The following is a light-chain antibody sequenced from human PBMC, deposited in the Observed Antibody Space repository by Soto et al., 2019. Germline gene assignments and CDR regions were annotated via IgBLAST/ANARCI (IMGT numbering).Light chain of an antibody. V-gene: IGLV1-40*01. CDR2: GNS. Sequence: QSVLTQPPSVSGAPGERVTISCTGSSSNIGAGYDVHWYQQPPGTAPKLLIYGNSNRPSGVPDRFSGSKSGTSPSLAITGLRAENEADDYCQSYAGSLSVPVVFGGGTTLTVL. CDR3: QSYAGSLSVPVV. CDR1: SSNIGAGYD. J-gene: IGLJ2*01.